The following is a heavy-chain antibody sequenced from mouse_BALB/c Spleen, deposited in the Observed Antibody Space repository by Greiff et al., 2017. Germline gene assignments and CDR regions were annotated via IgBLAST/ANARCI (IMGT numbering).Heavy chain of an antibody. V-gene: IGHV14-3*02. Sequence: EVQLQQSGAELVKPGASVKLSCTASGFNIKDTYMHWVKQRPEQGLEWIGRIDPANGNTKYDPKFQGKAIITADTSSNTAYLQLSSLTSEDTAVYYCAREGYDEDWFAYWGQGTLVTVSA. D-gene: IGHD2-2*01. J-gene: IGHJ3*01. CDR2: IDPANGNT. CDR1: GFNIKDTY. CDR3: AREGYDEDWFAY.